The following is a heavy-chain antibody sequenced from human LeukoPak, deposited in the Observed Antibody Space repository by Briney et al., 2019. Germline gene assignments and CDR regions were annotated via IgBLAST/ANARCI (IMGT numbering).Heavy chain of an antibody. Sequence: GGSLRLSCAASGFTFSSYGMHWVRQAPGKGLEWVAVISYDGSNKYYADSVKGRFTISRDNSKNTLYLQMNSLRAEDTAVYYCAKDGLSDTYYYDSSGYWGQGTLVTVSS. CDR1: GFTFSSYG. CDR3: AKDGLSDTYYYDSSGY. V-gene: IGHV3-30*18. CDR2: ISYDGSNK. J-gene: IGHJ4*02. D-gene: IGHD3-22*01.